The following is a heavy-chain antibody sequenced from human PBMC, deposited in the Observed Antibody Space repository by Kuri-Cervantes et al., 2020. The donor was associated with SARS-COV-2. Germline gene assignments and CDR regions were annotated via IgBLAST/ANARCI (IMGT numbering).Heavy chain of an antibody. CDR2: IYYSGST. CDR3: ARLGNYDRGYHFDY. J-gene: IGHJ4*02. D-gene: IGHD3-3*01. CDR1: GGSISSYY. V-gene: IGHV4-59*01. Sequence: GSLRLSCTVSGGSISSYYWSWIRQPPGKGLEWIGYIYYSGSTNYNPSLKSRVTISVDTSKNQFSLKLSSVTAADTAVYYCARLGNYDRGYHFDYWGQGTPVTVSS.